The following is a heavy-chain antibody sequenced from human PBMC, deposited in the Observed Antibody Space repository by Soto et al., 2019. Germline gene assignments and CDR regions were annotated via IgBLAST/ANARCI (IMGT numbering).Heavy chain of an antibody. J-gene: IGHJ6*03. CDR2: IKQDGSEK. V-gene: IGHV3-7*01. Sequence: RRLSCAASGFTFSSYWMSWVRQAPGKGLEWVANIKQDGSEKYYVDSVKGRFTISRDNAKNSLYLQMNSLRAEDTAVYYCARVIAVILSPGPSYMDVGGKGTMGT. D-gene: IGHD3-10*02. CDR3: ARVIAVILSPGPSYMDV. CDR1: GFTFSSYW.